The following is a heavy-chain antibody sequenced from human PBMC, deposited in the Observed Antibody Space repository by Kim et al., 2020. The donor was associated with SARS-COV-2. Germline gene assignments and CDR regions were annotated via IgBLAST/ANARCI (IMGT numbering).Heavy chain of an antibody. Sequence: GGSLRLSCAASGFTFSSYAMHWVRQAPGKGLEWVAVISYDGSNKYYADSVKGRFTISRDNSKNTLYLQMNSLRAEDTAVYYCARDPSLYSSSWYYYWGQGTLVTVSS. V-gene: IGHV3-30*04. CDR3: ARDPSLYSSSWYYY. CDR2: ISYDGSNK. D-gene: IGHD6-13*01. J-gene: IGHJ4*02. CDR1: GFTFSSYA.